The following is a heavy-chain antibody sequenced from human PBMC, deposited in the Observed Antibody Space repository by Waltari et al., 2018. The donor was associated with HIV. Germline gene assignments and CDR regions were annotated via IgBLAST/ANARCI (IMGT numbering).Heavy chain of an antibody. CDR1: GFSFGDSD. D-gene: IGHD2-8*01. CDR3: ARAPTGSMYFDH. Sequence: EVQLVESGGGLVQPGRSLILSCTGPGFSFGDSDVSWARQAPGKGLEWVGFIRSKSYGETTQYAASVKGRFTISRDDSKNIAYLQMISLRIEDTAVYYCARAPTGSMYFDHWGQGSLITVSA. CDR2: IRSKSYGETT. J-gene: IGHJ4*02. V-gene: IGHV3-49*04.